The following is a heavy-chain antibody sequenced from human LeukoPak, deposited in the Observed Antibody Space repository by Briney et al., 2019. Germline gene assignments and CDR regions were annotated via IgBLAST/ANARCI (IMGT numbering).Heavy chain of an antibody. D-gene: IGHD3-22*01. Sequence: GGSLRLSCAASGFTFSSYAMSWVRQAPGRGLEWVSVISASGGSTYYADSVKGRFTISRDNSKNTLYLQMNSLRAEDSAVYYCAKGSHYYDSSGYYTHWGQGTLVTVSS. CDR1: GFTFSSYA. V-gene: IGHV3-23*01. J-gene: IGHJ4*02. CDR2: ISASGGST. CDR3: AKGSHYYDSSGYYTH.